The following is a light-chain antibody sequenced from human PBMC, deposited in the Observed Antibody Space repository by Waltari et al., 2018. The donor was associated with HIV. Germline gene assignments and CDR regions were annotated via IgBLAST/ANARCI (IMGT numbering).Light chain of an antibody. J-gene: IGKJ2*01. CDR2: EAA. CDR3: QQYDSGPRGIT. CDR1: QSISTK. Sequence: EIVMTQSPPTLSVYPGQRVTLSWRDSQSISTKVAWYQQKPGQAPRLLIYEAATTPTGSPARFSGSGSGTEFTLIISSLQSEDFATYFCQQYDSGPRGITFGQGTMLEIK. V-gene: IGKV3-15*01.